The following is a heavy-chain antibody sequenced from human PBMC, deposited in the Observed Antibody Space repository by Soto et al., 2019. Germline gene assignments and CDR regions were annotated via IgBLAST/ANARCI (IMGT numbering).Heavy chain of an antibody. J-gene: IGHJ4*02. D-gene: IGHD4-4*01. V-gene: IGHV3-23*01. Sequence: GSLRLSCAGSGFPLSSYVRAWVRQAPGKGLEWVSGISGGGSNTFYADSVKGRFTISRDNSKNTLLLQMNSLGAEDTAVYYCAKDSNKYSSSLRGRYFDYWGQGIGVTVSS. CDR1: GFPLSSYV. CDR3: AKDSNKYSSSLRGRYFDY. CDR2: ISGGGSNT.